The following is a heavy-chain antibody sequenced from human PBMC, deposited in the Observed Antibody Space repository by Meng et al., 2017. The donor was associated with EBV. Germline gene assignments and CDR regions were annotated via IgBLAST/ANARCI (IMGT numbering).Heavy chain of an antibody. CDR1: GGSFSSYA. V-gene: IGHV1-69*01. Sequence: QVQLVQSGVEVKKAGSSVKGACTASGGSFSSYAISWVRQAPGQGLEWMGGIIPIFGTANYAQKFQGSVTITADESTSTAYMELSSLRSEDTAVYYCARGRTYYYDSSGYYYKYYFDYWGQGTLVTVSS. CDR2: IIPIFGTA. CDR3: ARGRTYYYDSSGYYYKYYFDY. D-gene: IGHD3-22*01. J-gene: IGHJ4*02.